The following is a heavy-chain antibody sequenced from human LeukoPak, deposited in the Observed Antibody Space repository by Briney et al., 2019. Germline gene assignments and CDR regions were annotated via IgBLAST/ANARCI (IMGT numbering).Heavy chain of an antibody. J-gene: IGHJ4*02. V-gene: IGHV3-23*01. CDR2: ISGSGGST. CDR3: AKPPYYYDSSGYRFDY. Sequence: GSLRLSCAASGFTFSSYAMSWVRQAPGKGLEWVSAISGSGGSTYYADSVKGRFTISRDNSKNTLYLQMNSLRAEDTAVYYCAKPPYYYDSSGYRFDYWGQGTLVTVSS. D-gene: IGHD3-22*01. CDR1: GFTFSSYA.